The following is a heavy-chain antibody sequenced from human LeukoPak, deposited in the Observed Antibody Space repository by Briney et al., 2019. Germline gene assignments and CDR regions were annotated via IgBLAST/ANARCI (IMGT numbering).Heavy chain of an antibody. D-gene: IGHD6-25*01. J-gene: IGHJ4*02. Sequence: GGSLRLSCAASGFTFSSYAMSWVRQAPGKGLEWVSAISGSGGSTDYADSVKGRFTISRDISKNTLYLQMNSLRAEDTAVYYCAKDIRRYSSGDYWGQGTLVTVSS. V-gene: IGHV3-23*01. CDR2: ISGSGGST. CDR1: GFTFSSYA. CDR3: AKDIRRYSSGDY.